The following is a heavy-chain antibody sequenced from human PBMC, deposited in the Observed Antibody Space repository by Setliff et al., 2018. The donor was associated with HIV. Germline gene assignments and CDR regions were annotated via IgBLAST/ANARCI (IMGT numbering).Heavy chain of an antibody. V-gene: IGHV1-8*02. CDR1: GYTFTSSD. CDR2: MNPNSGNT. Sequence: ASVKVSCKASGYTFTSSDINWVQQAPGQGLEWMGWMNPNSGNTGYAQKFQGRVTLTRHTSISTAYMELNSLRSEDTAVYYCARGAWYTSGWYSSRYMDVWGKGTTVTVSS. D-gene: IGHD6-19*01. J-gene: IGHJ6*03. CDR3: ARGAWYTSGWYSSRYMDV.